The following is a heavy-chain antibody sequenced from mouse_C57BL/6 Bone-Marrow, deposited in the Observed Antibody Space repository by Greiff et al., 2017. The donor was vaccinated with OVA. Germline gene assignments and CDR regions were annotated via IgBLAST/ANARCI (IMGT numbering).Heavy chain of an antibody. J-gene: IGHJ4*01. CDR3: ARPFYDGSSKS. V-gene: IGHV1-69*01. CDR2: IDPSDSYT. D-gene: IGHD1-1*01. CDR1: GYTFTSYW. Sequence: QVQLQQPGAELVMPGASVKLSCKASGYTFTSYWMHWVKQRPGQGLEWIGEIDPSDSYTNYNQKFKGKSTLTVDKSSSTAYMQLSSLTSEDSAVYYCARPFYDGSSKSWGQGTSVTVSS.